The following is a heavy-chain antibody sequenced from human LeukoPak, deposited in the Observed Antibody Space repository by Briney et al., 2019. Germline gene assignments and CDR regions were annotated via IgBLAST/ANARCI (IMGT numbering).Heavy chain of an antibody. CDR1: GGSISSYY. D-gene: IGHD3-3*01. CDR3: ARAQTYYDFWSGSYYYYYMDV. J-gene: IGHJ6*03. V-gene: IGHV4-59*01. CDR2: IYYSGST. Sequence: PSETLSLTCTVSGGSISSYYWGWVRQPPGKGLEWIGYIYYSGSTNYNPSLKSRVTTSVDTSKNQFSLKLSSVTAADTAVYYCARAQTYYDFWSGSYYYYYMDVWGKGTTVTVSS.